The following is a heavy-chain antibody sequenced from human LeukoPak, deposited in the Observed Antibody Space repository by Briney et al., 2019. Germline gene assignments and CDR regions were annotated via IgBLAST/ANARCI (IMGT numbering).Heavy chain of an antibody. CDR3: ARSVGCPYHFDY. CDR1: GFTFSTYN. D-gene: IGHD1-26*01. CDR2: ISSSSSYT. J-gene: IGHJ4*02. Sequence: PGGSLRLSCAAAGFTFSTYNMKWGRQAPGKGLEWVSSISSSSSYTYYADSMKGRFTISRDNTKNSLYLQMNSLRAEDTAVYYCARSVGCPYHFDYWGQGTLVTVSS. V-gene: IGHV3-21*01.